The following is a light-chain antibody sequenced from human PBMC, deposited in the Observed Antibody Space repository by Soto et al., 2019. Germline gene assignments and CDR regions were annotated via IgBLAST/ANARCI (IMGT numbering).Light chain of an antibody. Sequence: DIQMTQSPSTLSASVGDRVTITCRASQSITICLAWYQQKPGKAPKLLIFDASSLESGVPSRFSGNGSGTEFTLTISSLQPDDFAIYYCQHYNSYSWTFGQGTKVEIK. V-gene: IGKV1-5*01. J-gene: IGKJ1*01. CDR3: QHYNSYSWT. CDR1: QSITIC. CDR2: DAS.